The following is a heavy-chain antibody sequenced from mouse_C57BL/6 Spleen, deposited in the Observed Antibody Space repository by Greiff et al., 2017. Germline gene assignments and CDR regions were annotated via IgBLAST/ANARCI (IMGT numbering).Heavy chain of an antibody. J-gene: IGHJ4*01. V-gene: IGHV1-82*01. CDR1: GYAFSSSW. Sequence: VQLQESGPELVKPGASVKISCKASGYAFSSSWMNWVKQRPGRGLEWIGRIYPGDGDTNYNGKFKGKATLTADKASSTAYMQLSSLTSEDSAVYFCAGVWPYAMAYWGQGTPVTVSA. CDR2: IYPGDGDT. D-gene: IGHD2-10*02. CDR3: AGVWPYAMAY.